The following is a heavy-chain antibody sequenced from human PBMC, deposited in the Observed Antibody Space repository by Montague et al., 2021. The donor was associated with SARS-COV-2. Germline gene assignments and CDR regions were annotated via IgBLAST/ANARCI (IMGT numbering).Heavy chain of an antibody. CDR1: GGSISSYY. CDR3: ARRALGYCSGGSCYSGFDY. D-gene: IGHD2-15*01. J-gene: IGHJ4*02. V-gene: IGHV4-59*01. Sequence: SETLSLTCTVSGGSISSYYWSRIRQPPGKGLEWIGYIYYSVSTNYNPSLKSRVTISVDTSKNQFSLKPSSVTAADTAVYYCARRALGYCSGGSCYSGFDYWGQGTLVTVSS. CDR2: IYYSVST.